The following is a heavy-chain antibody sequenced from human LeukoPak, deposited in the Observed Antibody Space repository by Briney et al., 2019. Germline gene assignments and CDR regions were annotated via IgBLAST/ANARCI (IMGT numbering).Heavy chain of an antibody. CDR3: ARECGSYFDY. V-gene: IGHV4-38-2*02. Sequence: SETLSLTCTVSGYSISSGYYWGWIRQPPGKGLEWIGSIYHSGSTYYNPSLKSRVTISVDTSKNQFSLKLGSVTAADTAVYYCARECGSYFDYWGQGTLVTVSS. CDR2: IYHSGST. CDR1: GYSISSGYY. J-gene: IGHJ4*02. D-gene: IGHD1-26*01.